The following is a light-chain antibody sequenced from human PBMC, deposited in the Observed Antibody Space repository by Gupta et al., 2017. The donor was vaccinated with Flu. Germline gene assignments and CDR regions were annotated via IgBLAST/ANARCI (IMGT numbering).Light chain of an antibody. Sequence: RVTITCSGARSEVGSNNERWYQPSPEPAPSLRMYIESSRSSGVPERFSGSKYATSASLATTGLQAEDGADYYYAAQDDSINVRVFGSGTKVTVL. CDR2: IES. CDR3: AAQDDSINVRV. CDR1: RSEVGSNN. J-gene: IGLJ1*01. V-gene: IGLV1-44*01.